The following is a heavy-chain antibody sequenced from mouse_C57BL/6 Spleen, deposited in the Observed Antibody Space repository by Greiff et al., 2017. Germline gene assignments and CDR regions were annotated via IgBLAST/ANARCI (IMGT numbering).Heavy chain of an antibody. J-gene: IGHJ1*03. V-gene: IGHV7-3*01. D-gene: IGHD4-1*01. CDR3: ASPNWDEGDWYFDV. Sequence: EVKLMESGGGLVQPGGSLSLSCAASGFTFTDYYMSWVRQPPGKALEWLGFIRNKANGYTTEYSASVKGRFTISRDNSQSILYLQMNALRAEDSATYYCASPNWDEGDWYFDVWGTGTTVTVSS. CDR2: IRNKANGYTT. CDR1: GFTFTDYY.